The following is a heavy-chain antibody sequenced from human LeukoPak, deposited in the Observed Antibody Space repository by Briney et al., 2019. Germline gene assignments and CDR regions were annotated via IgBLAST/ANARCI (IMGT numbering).Heavy chain of an antibody. CDR1: GGSFSGYY. V-gene: IGHV4-34*01. J-gene: IGHJ6*04. CDR2: INHSGST. Sequence: SETLSLTCAVYGGSFSGYYWSWIRQPPGKGLEWIGEINHSGSTNYNPSLKSRVTISVDTSKNQFSLSLGSVTAAHTAIYFCARGRETSSTWYSSYYYYFCMGVWGKGTTVTVSS. CDR3: ARGRETSSTWYSSYYYYFCMGV. D-gene: IGHD5-18*01.